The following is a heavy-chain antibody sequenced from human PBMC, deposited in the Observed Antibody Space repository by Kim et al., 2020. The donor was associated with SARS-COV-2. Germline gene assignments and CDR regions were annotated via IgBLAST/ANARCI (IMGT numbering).Heavy chain of an antibody. D-gene: IGHD6-6*01. J-gene: IGHJ4*02. Sequence: KARVTISVDTSKNQFSLKLSSVTAADTAVYYCARRQGSSIAARESVYFDYWGQGTLVTVSS. V-gene: IGHV4-34*01. CDR3: ARRQGSSIAARESVYFDY.